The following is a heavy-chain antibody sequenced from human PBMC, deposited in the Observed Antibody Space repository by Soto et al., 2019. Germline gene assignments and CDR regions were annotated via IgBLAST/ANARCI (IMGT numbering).Heavy chain of an antibody. Sequence: QVQLVESGGGVVQPGRSLRLSCAASGFTFSSYGMHWVRQAPGKGLEWVAVISYDGSNKYYADSVKGRFTISSDNSKNTLYLQMNSLRAEDTAVYYCAKVAVAGGIPEYWGQGTLVTVSS. CDR1: GFTFSSYG. J-gene: IGHJ4*02. V-gene: IGHV3-30*18. D-gene: IGHD6-19*01. CDR2: ISYDGSNK. CDR3: AKVAVAGGIPEY.